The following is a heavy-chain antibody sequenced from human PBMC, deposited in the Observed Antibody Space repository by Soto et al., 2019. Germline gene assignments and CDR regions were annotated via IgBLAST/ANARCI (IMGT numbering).Heavy chain of an antibody. Sequence: QVQLVQXXXEVKRPGDSVKVSCKASGYTFTGYYVHWVRQAPGQGLEWMGWINPNSGDTYLAQRFQGRVTMNRDTSIGTAYMELRGLTSDDTAEYYCAKGGAIVAAGTRVYLYNAMDVWGQGTTVTVSS. V-gene: IGHV1-2*02. J-gene: IGHJ6*02. D-gene: IGHD1-26*01. CDR2: INPNSGDT. CDR3: AKGGAIVAAGTRVYLYNAMDV. CDR1: GYTFTGYY.